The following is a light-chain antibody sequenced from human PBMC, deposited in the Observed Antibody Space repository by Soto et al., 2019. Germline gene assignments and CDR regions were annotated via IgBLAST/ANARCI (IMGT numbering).Light chain of an antibody. J-gene: IGKJ1*01. V-gene: IGKV3-20*01. CDR2: SAS. CDR3: QQYGSSPLT. CDR1: QSVYSNY. Sequence: DIVLTQSPGTLSLSPGERATLSCRASQSVYSNYLAWYQQKPGQAPRLLIHSASSRATGIPDRFSGSGSETELSLTISRLEPEDFALYYCQQYGSSPLTFGQGTKVEIK.